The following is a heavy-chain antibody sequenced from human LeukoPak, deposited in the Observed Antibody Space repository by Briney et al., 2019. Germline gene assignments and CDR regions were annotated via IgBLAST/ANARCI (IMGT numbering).Heavy chain of an antibody. D-gene: IGHD6-13*01. Sequence: SETLSLTCTVSGGSISSSSYYWGWIRQPPGKGLEWIGSIYYSGSTYYNPSLKSRVTISVDTSKNQFYLKLSSVTAAHTAVYYCAGASSWYGLNFDYWGQGTLVTVSS. J-gene: IGHJ4*02. V-gene: IGHV4-39*01. CDR1: GGSISSSSYY. CDR2: IYYSGST. CDR3: AGASSWYGLNFDY.